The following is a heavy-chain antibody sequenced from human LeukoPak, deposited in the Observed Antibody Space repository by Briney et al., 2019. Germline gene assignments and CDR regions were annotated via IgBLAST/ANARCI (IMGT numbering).Heavy chain of an antibody. V-gene: IGHV1-46*01. CDR3: ARLGRPGIAAAEWAFDI. D-gene: IGHD6-13*01. CDR2: INPSGGST. J-gene: IGHJ3*02. CDR1: GYTFTSYY. Sequence: ASVKVSCKASGYTFTSYYMHWVRQAPGQGLEWMGIINPSGGSTSYAQKFQGRVTMTRDTSTSTVYMELSSLRSEDTAVYYCARLGRPGIAAAEWAFDIWGQGTMVTVSS.